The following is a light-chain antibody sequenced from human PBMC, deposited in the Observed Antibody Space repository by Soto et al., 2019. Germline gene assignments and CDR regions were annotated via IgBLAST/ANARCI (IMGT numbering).Light chain of an antibody. CDR1: SSDVGAYNY. Sequence: QSALTQPASVSGSPGQSITSSCTGSSSDVGAYNYVSWYQQHPGKAPKLMIYEVSNRPSGVSHRFSGSKSDNTASLTISGLQTDDEADYYCSSYTSSRTLVFGTGTKVTVL. CDR2: EVS. J-gene: IGLJ1*01. CDR3: SSYTSSRTLV. V-gene: IGLV2-14*01.